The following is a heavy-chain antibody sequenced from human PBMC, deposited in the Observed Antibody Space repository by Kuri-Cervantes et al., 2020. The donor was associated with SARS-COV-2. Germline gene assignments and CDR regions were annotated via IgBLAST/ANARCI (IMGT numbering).Heavy chain of an antibody. Sequence: SETLSLTCTVSGGSISSSSYYWGWIRQPPGKGLEWIGSIYYSGSTYYNPSLKSRVTIPLDTSKNQFSLKLSSVTAADTAVCYCARGCSGGSCYPAPFDYWGQGTLVTVSS. CDR2: IYYSGST. CDR1: GGSISSSSYY. CDR3: ARGCSGGSCYPAPFDY. J-gene: IGHJ4*02. V-gene: IGHV4-39*07. D-gene: IGHD2-15*01.